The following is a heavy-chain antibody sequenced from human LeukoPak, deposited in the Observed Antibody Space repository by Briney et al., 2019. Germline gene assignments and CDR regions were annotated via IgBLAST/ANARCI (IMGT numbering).Heavy chain of an antibody. CDR3: ARHRKRSGGYFGSGHDGFDI. D-gene: IGHD3-22*01. Sequence: SQTLSLTCAISGDSVSSNSAAWNWIRQSPSRGLEWLGRTYYRSKWYNDYAVSVKSRITINPDTSKNQFPLNLNSVTAADTDVYYCARHRKRSGGYFGSGHDGFDIWGQGTMVTVSS. CDR1: GDSVSSNSAA. CDR2: TYYRSKWYN. V-gene: IGHV6-1*01. J-gene: IGHJ3*02.